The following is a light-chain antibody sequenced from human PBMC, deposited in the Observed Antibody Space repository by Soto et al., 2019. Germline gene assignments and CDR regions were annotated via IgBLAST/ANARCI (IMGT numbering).Light chain of an antibody. CDR3: SSYAGGLG. V-gene: IGLV2-8*01. CDR1: SRDVGTYNY. J-gene: IGLJ2*01. Sequence: QSDLTQPPSASGSPGQSVTISCTGISRDVGTYNYVSWYQQHPGKAPKLIISEVTKRPSGVPDRFTGSKSGSTASLTVSGLQVEDEADYSCSSYAGGLGFGGGSKLTFL. CDR2: EVT.